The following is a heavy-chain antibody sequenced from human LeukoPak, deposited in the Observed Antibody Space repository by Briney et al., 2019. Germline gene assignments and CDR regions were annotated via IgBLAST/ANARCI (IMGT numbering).Heavy chain of an antibody. D-gene: IGHD3-10*01. V-gene: IGHV3-7*01. Sequence: GGSLRLSCAASGFTFSSYWTNWVRQAPGKGLEWVANINQDGSEKYYVDSVKGRFTISRDNGKNSLYLQLNSLRAEDTAVYYCAREGPGEYFDYWGQGTLVTVSS. J-gene: IGHJ4*02. CDR2: INQDGSEK. CDR3: AREGPGEYFDY. CDR1: GFTFSSYW.